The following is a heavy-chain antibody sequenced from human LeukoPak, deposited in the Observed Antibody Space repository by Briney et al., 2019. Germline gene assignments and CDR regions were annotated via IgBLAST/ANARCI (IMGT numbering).Heavy chain of an antibody. J-gene: IGHJ4*02. CDR2: INPNSGGI. D-gene: IGHD2-2*01. CDR1: GYTFTGYY. CDR3: ARGYCSSTSCYAVDY. Sequence: ASVKVSCKASGYTFTGYYMHWVRQAPGQGLEWMGWINPNSGGINYAQKFQGRVTMTRDTSISTAYMELSRLRSDDTAVYYCARGYCSSTSCYAVDYWGQGTLVTVSS. V-gene: IGHV1-2*02.